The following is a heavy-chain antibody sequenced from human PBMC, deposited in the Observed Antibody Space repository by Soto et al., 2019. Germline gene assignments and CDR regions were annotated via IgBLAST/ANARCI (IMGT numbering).Heavy chain of an antibody. CDR2: IYYSGST. Sequence: SETLSLTCTVSGVSISSYYWSWIRQPPGKGLEWIGYIYYSGSTNYNPSLKSRVTISVDTSKNQFSLKLSSVTAADTAVYYCAGTGTVTADYWGQGTLVTVSS. V-gene: IGHV4-59*01. D-gene: IGHD4-17*01. CDR3: AGTGTVTADY. CDR1: GVSISSYY. J-gene: IGHJ4*02.